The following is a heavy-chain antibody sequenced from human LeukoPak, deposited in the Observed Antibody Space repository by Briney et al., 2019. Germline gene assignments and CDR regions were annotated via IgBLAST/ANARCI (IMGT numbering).Heavy chain of an antibody. CDR3: ARVPYGDYYYYYGMDV. Sequence: ASVKVSCKASGYTFTSYGISWVRQAPGQVLEWMGWISAYNGNTNYAQKLQGRVTMTTDTSTSTAYMELRSLRSDDTAVYYCARVPYGDYYYYYGMDVWGQGTTVTVSS. V-gene: IGHV1-18*01. D-gene: IGHD4-17*01. J-gene: IGHJ6*02. CDR2: ISAYNGNT. CDR1: GYTFTSYG.